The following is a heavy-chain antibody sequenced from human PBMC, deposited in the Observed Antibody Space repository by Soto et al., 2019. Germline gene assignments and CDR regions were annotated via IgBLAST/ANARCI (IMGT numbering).Heavy chain of an antibody. Sequence: SETLSLTCAVYGGSFSGYYWSWIRQPPGKGLEWIGEINHSGGTNYNPSLKSRVTISVDTSKNQFSLKLSSVTAADTAVYYCVRQQLAFDYWGQGTLVTVSS. CDR2: INHSGGT. CDR1: GGSFSGYY. CDR3: VRQQLAFDY. V-gene: IGHV4-34*01. J-gene: IGHJ4*02. D-gene: IGHD6-13*01.